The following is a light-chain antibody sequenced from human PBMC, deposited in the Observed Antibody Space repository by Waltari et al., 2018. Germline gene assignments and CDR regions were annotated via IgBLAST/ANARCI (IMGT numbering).Light chain of an antibody. Sequence: DIVMTQSPDSLAVSLGERATINCKSSQSVLYSSNNKNYLAWYQQKPGQPPKLLIYWASTRESGVPDLFSVSGSGTDFTLTISSLQAEDVAVYYCQQYYSTPTFGGGTKVEIK. V-gene: IGKV4-1*01. CDR3: QQYYSTPT. CDR2: WAS. CDR1: QSVLYSSNNKNY. J-gene: IGKJ4*01.